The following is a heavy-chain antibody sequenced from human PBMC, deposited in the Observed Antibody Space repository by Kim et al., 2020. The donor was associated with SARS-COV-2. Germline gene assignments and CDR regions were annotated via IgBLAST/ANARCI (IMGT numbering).Heavy chain of an antibody. V-gene: IGHV1-69*13. Sequence: SVKVSCKAYGCTLSSYGIIWVRQAPGQGLEWMGGFIPVFGTSNYAQDFKGRVTITADESTNTAYMEVTSLRSDDTAVYYCLTVPLSYDKYTDYWGQGTLVTVSS. D-gene: IGHD3-22*01. CDR2: FIPVFGTS. CDR1: GCTLSSYG. J-gene: IGHJ4*02. CDR3: LTVPLSYDKYTDY.